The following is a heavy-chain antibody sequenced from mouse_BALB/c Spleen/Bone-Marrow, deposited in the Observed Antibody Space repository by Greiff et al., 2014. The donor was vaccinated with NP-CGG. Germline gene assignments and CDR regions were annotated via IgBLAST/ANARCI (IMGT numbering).Heavy chain of an antibody. J-gene: IGHJ2*01. V-gene: IGHV2-9*02. D-gene: IGHD2-14*01. CDR3: AREDFRYDSFDY. CDR2: IWAGGST. Sequence: QVQLQQSGPGRVAPSQSLSISCTVSGFSLISYGVHWVRQPPGKGLEWLGVIWAGGSTNYNSALMSRLSISKDNSKSQVFLKMNSLQTDDTAIYYCAREDFRYDSFDYWGQGTTLTVSS. CDR1: GFSLISYG.